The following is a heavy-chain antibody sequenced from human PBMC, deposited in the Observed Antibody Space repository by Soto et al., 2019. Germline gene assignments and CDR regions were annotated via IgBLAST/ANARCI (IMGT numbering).Heavy chain of an antibody. J-gene: IGHJ4*02. D-gene: IGHD6-19*01. Sequence: QVQLVESGGGVVQPGRSLRLSCAASGFTFRSFAMHWVRQAPGKGLEWVAVISDDGSNKQYADSVKGRFTISRDNSKNTLYLQMNSLRGEDTAVYSCARVEQWLYIAKYWGQGTLVAVSS. CDR3: ARVEQWLYIAKY. CDR2: ISDDGSNK. CDR1: GFTFRSFA. V-gene: IGHV3-30*04.